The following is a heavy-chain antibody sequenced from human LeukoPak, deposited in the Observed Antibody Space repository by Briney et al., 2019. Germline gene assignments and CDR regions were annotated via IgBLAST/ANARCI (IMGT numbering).Heavy chain of an antibody. J-gene: IGHJ4*02. D-gene: IGHD3-3*01. CDR3: TTGQTLAYRYYDFWSGYQR. CDR2: IKSKTDGGTT. V-gene: IGHV3-15*01. CDR1: GFTFSSYA. Sequence: PGGSLRLSCAASGFTFSSYAMSWVRQAPGKGLEWVGRIKSKTDGGTTDYAAPVKGRFTISRDDSKNTLYLQMNSLKTEDTAVYYCTTGQTLAYRYYDFWSGYQRWGQGTLVTVSS.